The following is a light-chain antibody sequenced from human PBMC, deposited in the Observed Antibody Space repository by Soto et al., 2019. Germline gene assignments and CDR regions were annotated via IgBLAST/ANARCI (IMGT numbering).Light chain of an antibody. CDR3: QQYNNWPAIT. Sequence: EIVMTQFPAILSVSPGERATLSCRASQSVSSNLAWYQQKPGQAPRLLIYGASTRATDIPARFSGSGSGTEFTLTISSLHSEDFALYYCQQYNNWPAITFGPGTKVDIX. J-gene: IGKJ3*01. V-gene: IGKV3-15*01. CDR2: GAS. CDR1: QSVSSN.